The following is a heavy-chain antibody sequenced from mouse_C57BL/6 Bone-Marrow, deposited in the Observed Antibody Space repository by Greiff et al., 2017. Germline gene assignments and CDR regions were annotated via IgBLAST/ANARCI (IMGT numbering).Heavy chain of an antibody. J-gene: IGHJ1*03. V-gene: IGHV1-15*01. Sequence: TAYNQKFKGKAILTADKSSSTAYMELRSLTSEDSAVYYCTKGVIYYDKSYWYFDVWGTGTTVTVSS. CDR2: T. CDR3: TKGVIYYDKSYWYFDV. D-gene: IGHD2-4*01.